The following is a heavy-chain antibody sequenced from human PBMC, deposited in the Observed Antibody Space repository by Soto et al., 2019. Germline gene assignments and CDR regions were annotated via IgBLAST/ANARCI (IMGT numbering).Heavy chain of an antibody. V-gene: IGHV4-39*01. CDR2: IYYSGST. CDR3: ARRRTTVTDGYWYFDL. J-gene: IGHJ2*01. CDR1: GGSISSSSYY. D-gene: IGHD4-17*01. Sequence: SETLSLTCTVSGGSISSSSYYWGWIRQPPGKGLEWIGSIYYSGSTYYNPSLKSRVTISVDTSKNQFSLKLSSVTAADTAVYYCARRRTTVTDGYWYFDLWGRGTLVTVSS.